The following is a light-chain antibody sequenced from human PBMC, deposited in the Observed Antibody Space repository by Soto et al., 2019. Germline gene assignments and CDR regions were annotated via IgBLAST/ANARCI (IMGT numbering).Light chain of an antibody. J-gene: IGKJ1*01. Sequence: DIQMTQSPSTLSASVGDRVTITCRASQSISSYLAWFQQKPGKAPRLLITDASSFESGVPSRFSGSGSGTDFSLTISSLQPDDFATYYCQQYYSDWTFGHGTKVDIK. CDR3: QQYYSDWT. CDR1: QSISSY. CDR2: DAS. V-gene: IGKV1-5*01.